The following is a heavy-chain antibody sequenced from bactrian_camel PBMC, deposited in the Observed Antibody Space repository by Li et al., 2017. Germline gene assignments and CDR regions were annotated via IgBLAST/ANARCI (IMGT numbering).Heavy chain of an antibody. Sequence: VQLVESGGGSVQAGGSLRLSCGASGNTASVKHMGWFRQAPGKGLEWVGAVTLRGTLARYADSVQGRFTISRDNTKNMVYLQMSSLKPEDTAVYYCAADPSRELWVGYPPYKYWGQGTQVTVS. CDR2: VTLRGTLA. J-gene: IGHJ4*01. D-gene: IGHD5*01. CDR1: GNTASVKH. V-gene: IGHV3S53*01. CDR3: AADPSRELWVGYPPYKY.